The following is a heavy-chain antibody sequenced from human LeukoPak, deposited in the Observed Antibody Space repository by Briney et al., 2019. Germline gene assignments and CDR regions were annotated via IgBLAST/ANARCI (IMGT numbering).Heavy chain of an antibody. J-gene: IGHJ4*02. CDR1: GYTFTGYY. V-gene: IGHV1-2*06. CDR2: VNPNSGGT. D-gene: IGHD3-22*01. Sequence: ASVKVSCKASGYTFTGYYMHWVRQAPGQGLEWMGRVNPNSGGTNYAQKFQGRVTMTRDTSISTAYIELSRLRSDDTAVYYCANTYYYDSSGYDYWGQGTLVTVSS. CDR3: ANTYYYDSSGYDY.